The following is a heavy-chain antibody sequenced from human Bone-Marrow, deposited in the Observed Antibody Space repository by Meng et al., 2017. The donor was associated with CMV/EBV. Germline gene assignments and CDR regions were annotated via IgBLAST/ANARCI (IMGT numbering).Heavy chain of an antibody. CDR2: IYHSGST. CDR1: GYSISSGYY. V-gene: IGHV4-38-2*02. J-gene: IGHJ4*02. D-gene: IGHD6-6*01. CDR3: ARGAARQDY. Sequence: SETLSLTCTVSGYSISSGYYWGWIRQPPGKGLEWIGSIYHSGSTYYNPSLKSRVTISVDTSKNQFSLKLSSVTAADTAVYYCARGAARQDYWGQGTLVTVSS.